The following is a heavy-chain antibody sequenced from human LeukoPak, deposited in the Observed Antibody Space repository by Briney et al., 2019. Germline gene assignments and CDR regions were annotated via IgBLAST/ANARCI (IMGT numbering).Heavy chain of an antibody. V-gene: IGHV1-2*02. J-gene: IGHJ4*02. D-gene: IGHD6-19*01. Sequence: ASVKVSCKASGYTFTGYYMHWVRQAPGQGLEWMGWINPNSGGTNYAQKFQGRVTMTRDTSISTAYMELSRLRSDDTAVYHCARDRPGWYFPLSYWGQGTLVTVSS. CDR3: ARDRPGWYFPLSY. CDR1: GYTFTGYY. CDR2: INPNSGGT.